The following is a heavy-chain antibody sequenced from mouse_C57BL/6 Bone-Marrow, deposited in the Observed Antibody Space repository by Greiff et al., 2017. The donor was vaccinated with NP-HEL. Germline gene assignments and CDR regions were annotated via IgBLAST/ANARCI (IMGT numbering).Heavy chain of an antibody. J-gene: IGHJ4*01. CDR2: IDPSDSET. V-gene: IGHV1-52*01. CDR3: ASCGGSSPYAMDY. Sequence: QVQLQQPGAELVRPGSSVKLSCKASGYTFTSYWMHWVKQRPIQGLEWIGNIDPSDSETHYNQKFKDKATLTVDKSSSTAYMQLSSLTSEDSAVYYCASCGGSSPYAMDYWGQGTSVTVSS. CDR1: GYTFTSYW. D-gene: IGHD1-1*01.